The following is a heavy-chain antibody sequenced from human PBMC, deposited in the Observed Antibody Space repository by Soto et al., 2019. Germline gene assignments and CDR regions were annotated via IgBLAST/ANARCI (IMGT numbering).Heavy chain of an antibody. J-gene: IGHJ4*02. CDR3: AKDTGRGGGSVFDY. CDR2: ISGSGADT. V-gene: IGHV3-23*01. CDR1: GFIFSNYA. D-gene: IGHD2-15*01. Sequence: GGSLRLSCAPSGFIFSNYAMSWVRQARGKGLEWVSAISGSGADTYYTESVKGRFTISRDNFKNTLYLQMNSLRAEDTAVYYCAKDTGRGGGSVFDYWGQGTLVTAPQ.